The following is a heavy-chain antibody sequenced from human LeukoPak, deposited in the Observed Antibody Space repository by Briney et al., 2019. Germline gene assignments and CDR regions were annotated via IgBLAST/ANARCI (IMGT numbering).Heavy chain of an antibody. V-gene: IGHV3-30*02. CDR2: IRNDGSNK. Sequence: PGGSLRLSCAASGFTFSSYSMHWVRQAPGKGLEWVAFIRNDGSNKYYADSVKGRFTISRDNSKNTLYLQMNSLRAEDTAVYYCAKDPGDIVLMVYAMGNYYFDYWGQGTLVTVSS. CDR1: GFTFSSYS. CDR3: AKDPGDIVLMVYAMGNYYFDY. J-gene: IGHJ4*02. D-gene: IGHD2-8*01.